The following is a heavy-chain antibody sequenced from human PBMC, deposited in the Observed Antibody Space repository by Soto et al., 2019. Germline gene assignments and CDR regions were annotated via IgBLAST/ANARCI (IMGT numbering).Heavy chain of an antibody. CDR2: IDWDDDK. V-gene: IGHV2-70*01. Sequence: AGPTLVNPTQTLPLTCTFSGFSLSTSGMCVSWIRQPPGKALEWLALIDWDDDKYYSTSLKTRLTISKDTSKNQVVLTMTNMDHVHTATYYCARMRVRWDTAMVSYYYYGMDVWGQGTTGT. J-gene: IGHJ6*02. D-gene: IGHD5-18*01. CDR1: GFSLSTSGMC. CDR3: ARMRVRWDTAMVSYYYYGMDV.